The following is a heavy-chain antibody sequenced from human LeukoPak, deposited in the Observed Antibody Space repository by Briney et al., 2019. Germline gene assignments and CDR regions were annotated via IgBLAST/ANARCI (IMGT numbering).Heavy chain of an antibody. Sequence: GGSLRLSCAASGFTFSSYAMSWVRQAPGKGLEWVSAISGGGDFIYYADSVKGRFTISRDNSKDTLYLQMNSLRAEDTAVYFCANPCLYYGMDVWGRGTTVTVSS. V-gene: IGHV3-23*01. CDR3: ANPCLYYGMDV. CDR1: GFTFSSYA. J-gene: IGHJ6*02. CDR2: ISGGGDFI.